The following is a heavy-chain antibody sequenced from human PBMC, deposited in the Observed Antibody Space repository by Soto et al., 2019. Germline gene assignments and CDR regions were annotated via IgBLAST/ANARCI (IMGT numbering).Heavy chain of an antibody. CDR1: GVSIDSGAFS. CDR3: ARIHWAQSSLDY. J-gene: IGHJ4*02. Sequence: TLALSCAVSGVSIDSGAFSLSWIRQPPGKGLEWIGYVTHSGTAYSIPSLNGRLTLSVDSSQTQFSLKLTSVTAADSAFYYCARIHWAQSSLDYWGRGILVTVSS. D-gene: IGHD6-19*01. V-gene: IGHV4-30-2*01. CDR2: VTHSGTA.